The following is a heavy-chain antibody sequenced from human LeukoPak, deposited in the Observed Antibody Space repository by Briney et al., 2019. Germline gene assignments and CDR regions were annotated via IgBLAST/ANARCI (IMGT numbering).Heavy chain of an antibody. CDR1: GFTFSSYG. J-gene: IGHJ4*02. CDR3: AKDLMTTDAPSFDY. V-gene: IGHV3-33*03. CDR2: IWYDGSNK. D-gene: IGHD2-8*01. Sequence: GSLRLSCAASGFTFSSYGMHWVRQAPGKGLEWVAVIWYDGSNKYYADSVKGRFTISRDNAKNSLYLQMNSLRAEDTALYYCAKDLMTTDAPSFDYWGQGTLVTVSS.